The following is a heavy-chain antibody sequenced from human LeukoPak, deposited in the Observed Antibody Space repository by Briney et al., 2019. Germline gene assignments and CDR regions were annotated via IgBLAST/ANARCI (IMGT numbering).Heavy chain of an antibody. CDR1: GGSFSGYY. Sequence: SETLSPTCAVYGGSFSGYYWSWIRQPPGKGLEWIGEINHSGSTNYNPSLKSRVTISVDTSKNQFSLKLSSVTAADTAVYYCARDYRVTIFGVVIKPPGYFDYWGQGTLVTVSS. CDR2: INHSGST. V-gene: IGHV4-34*01. D-gene: IGHD3-3*01. CDR3: ARDYRVTIFGVVIKPPGYFDY. J-gene: IGHJ4*02.